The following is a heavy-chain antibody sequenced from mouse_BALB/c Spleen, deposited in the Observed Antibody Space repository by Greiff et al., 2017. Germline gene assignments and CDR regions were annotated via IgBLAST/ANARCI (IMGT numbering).Heavy chain of an antibody. Sequence: EVHLVESGPGLVKPSQSLSLTCSVTGYSITSGYYWNWIRQFPGNKLEWMGYISYDGSNNYNPSLKNRISITRDTSKNQFFLKLNSVTTEDTATYYCARENYGSSYWGQGTLVTVSA. CDR1: GYSITSGYY. D-gene: IGHD1-1*01. V-gene: IGHV3-6*02. CDR2: ISYDGSN. CDR3: ARENYGSSY. J-gene: IGHJ3*01.